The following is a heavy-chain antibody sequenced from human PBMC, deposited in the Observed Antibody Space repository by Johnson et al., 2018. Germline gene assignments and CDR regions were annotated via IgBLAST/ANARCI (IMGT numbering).Heavy chain of an antibody. CDR1: GFSFSDYY. Sequence: QVQLVQSGGSLVKPGGSLRLSCAASGFSFSDYYMTWIRQVPGKGLEWVSYISSSGSIIYYADSVEGRFTISRDNANRSRYLQMNSLRAEDSAVYFCARGAWAVVAETLGRHNYYYMDVWGKGTTVTVSS. D-gene: IGHD2-15*01. V-gene: IGHV3-11*04. J-gene: IGHJ6*03. CDR2: ISSSGSII. CDR3: ARGAWAVVAETLGRHNYYYMDV.